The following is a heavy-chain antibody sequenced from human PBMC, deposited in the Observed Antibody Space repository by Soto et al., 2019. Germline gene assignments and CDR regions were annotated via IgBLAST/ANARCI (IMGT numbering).Heavy chain of an antibody. J-gene: IGHJ4*02. CDR3: ASETENGDYGY. CDR2: ISAYNGNT. CDR1: GYTFTSYG. V-gene: IGHV1-18*01. Sequence: GASVKVSCTASGYTFTSYGISWVRQAPGQGLEWMGWISAYNGNTNYAQKLQGRVTMTTDTSTSTAYMELRSLRSDDTAVYYCASETENGDYGYWGQGTLVTVSS. D-gene: IGHD4-17*01.